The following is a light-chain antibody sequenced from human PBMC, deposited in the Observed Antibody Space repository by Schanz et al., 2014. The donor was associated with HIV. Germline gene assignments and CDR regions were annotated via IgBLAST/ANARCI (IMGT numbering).Light chain of an antibody. CDR2: DVS. CDR1: SSDVGGYNY. Sequence: QSALTQPASVSGSPGQSITISCTGTSSDVGGYNYVAWYQQHAGKAPKLMIFDVSNRPSGVSYRFSGSKSGNTASLTISGLQAEDEADSYCSSYRSGSPLWVFGGGTKVTVL. CDR3: SSYRSGSPLWV. V-gene: IGLV2-14*01. J-gene: IGLJ3*02.